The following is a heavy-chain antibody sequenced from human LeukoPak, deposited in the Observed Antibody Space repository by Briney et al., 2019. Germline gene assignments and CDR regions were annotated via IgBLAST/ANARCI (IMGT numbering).Heavy chain of an antibody. J-gene: IGHJ4*02. CDR3: ARDPRGYCSGGSCYSGYFDY. V-gene: IGHV3-33*01. CDR2: IWYDGSNK. D-gene: IGHD2-15*01. CDR1: GFTFSSYG. Sequence: GSLRLSCAASGFTFSSYGMHWVRPAPGKGLEWVAVIWYDGSNKYYADSVKGRFTISRDNSKNTLYLQMNSLRAEDTAVYYCARDPRGYCSGGSCYSGYFDYWGQGTLVTVSS.